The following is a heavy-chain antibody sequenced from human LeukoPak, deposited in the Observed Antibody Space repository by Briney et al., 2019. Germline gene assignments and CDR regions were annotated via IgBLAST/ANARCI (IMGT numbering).Heavy chain of an antibody. CDR1: GGSFSGYY. D-gene: IGHD3-22*01. V-gene: IGHV4-34*01. CDR2: INHSGST. Sequence: SETLSLTCAVYGGSFSGYYWSWIRQPPGKGLEWIGEINHSGSTNYNPSLKSRVTISVDTSKNQFSLKLSSVTAADTAVYYCARGRGVSPRWLPDYWGQGTLVTVSS. CDR3: ARGRGVSPRWLPDY. J-gene: IGHJ4*02.